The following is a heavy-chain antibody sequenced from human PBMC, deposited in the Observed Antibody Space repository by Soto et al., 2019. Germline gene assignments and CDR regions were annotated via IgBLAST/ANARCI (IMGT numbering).Heavy chain of an antibody. CDR1: GGTFSSYD. CDR2: IIPIFGTA. CDR3: ASATMNGAFDI. V-gene: IGHV1-69*06. J-gene: IGHJ3*02. Sequence: SVKVSCKASGGTFSSYDISWVRQAPGQGLEWMGGIIPIFGTANYAQKFQGRVTITADKSTSTAYMELSSLRSEDTAVYYCASATMNGAFDIWGQGTMVTVSS. D-gene: IGHD3-22*01.